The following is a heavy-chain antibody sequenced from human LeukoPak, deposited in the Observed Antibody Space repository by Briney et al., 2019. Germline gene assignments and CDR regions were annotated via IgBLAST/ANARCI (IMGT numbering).Heavy chain of an antibody. CDR1: GYSFTGYY. Sequence: ASVKVSCKASGYSFTGYYMHWVRQAPGQGPEWLGWINPNSGGAHFAQNFQGRVTLTRDTSISTAYMELSRLRSDDTAVYYCARHGVHCSSTSCRAADYWGQGTLVTVSS. CDR2: INPNSGGA. CDR3: ARHGVHCSSTSCRAADY. J-gene: IGHJ4*02. D-gene: IGHD2-2*01. V-gene: IGHV1-2*02.